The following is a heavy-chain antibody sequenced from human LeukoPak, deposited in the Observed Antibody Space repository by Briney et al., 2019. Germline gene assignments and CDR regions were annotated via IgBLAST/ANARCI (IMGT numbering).Heavy chain of an antibody. CDR3: ARHKATINRSPYFDY. J-gene: IGHJ4*02. CDR1: RGSISSGSYY. D-gene: IGHD1-14*01. V-gene: IGHV4-39*01. CDR2: MYYSGST. Sequence: PSETLSLTCTVSRGSISSGSYYWGWIRQPPGKGLEWIGSMYYSGSTYYSPSLESRVTISVDTSKNQFSLRLSSVTAADTAVYYCARHKATINRSPYFDYWGQGTLVTVSS.